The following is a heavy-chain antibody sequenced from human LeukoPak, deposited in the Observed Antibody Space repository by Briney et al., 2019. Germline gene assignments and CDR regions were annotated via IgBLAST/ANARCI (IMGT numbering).Heavy chain of an antibody. CDR3: AREGAIAAPLTAPPFDY. D-gene: IGHD6-13*01. CDR2: IYYSGST. V-gene: IGHV4-59*12. Sequence: SETLSLTCTVSGGSISSYYWSWIRQPPGKGLEWIGYIYYSGSTDYNPSLKSRVTISVDTSKNQFSLKLSSVTAADTAVYYCAREGAIAAPLTAPPFDYWGQGTLVTVSS. CDR1: GGSISSYY. J-gene: IGHJ4*02.